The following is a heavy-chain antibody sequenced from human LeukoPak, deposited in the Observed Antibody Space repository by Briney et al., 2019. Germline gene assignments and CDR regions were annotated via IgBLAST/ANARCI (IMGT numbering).Heavy chain of an antibody. J-gene: IGHJ4*02. D-gene: IGHD6-19*01. V-gene: IGHV1-2*02. Sequence: ASVKVSCKTSGYPFTGYYMHWVRQAPGQGLEWMGWINPGSGDTNYAQNFQGRVTMTRDTSISTAYMELSRLTSDDTAMYYCARDGNEAVPGTGAVTHWGQGTLVTVSS. CDR2: INPGSGDT. CDR1: GYPFTGYY. CDR3: ARDGNEAVPGTGAVTH.